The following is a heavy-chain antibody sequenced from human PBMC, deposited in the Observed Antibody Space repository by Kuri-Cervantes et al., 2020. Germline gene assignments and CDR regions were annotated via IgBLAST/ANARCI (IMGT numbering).Heavy chain of an antibody. CDR2: TGTTESSK. J-gene: IGHJ3*02. CDR1: EFAISSYN. V-gene: IGHV3-48*04. D-gene: IGHD3-3*01. CDR3: AKDAYDFWSGYSLGDAFDI. Sequence: GGSLRLSCAASEFAISSYNMNWVRQAPGKGLEWVSHTGTTESSKYYADSVKGRFTISRDNAKNSLYLQMNSLRAVDTALYYCAKDAYDFWSGYSLGDAFDIWGQGTMVTVSS.